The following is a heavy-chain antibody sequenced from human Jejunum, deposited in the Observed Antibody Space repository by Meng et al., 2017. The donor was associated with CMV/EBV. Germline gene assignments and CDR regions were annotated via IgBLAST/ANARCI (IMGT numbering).Heavy chain of an antibody. V-gene: IGHV3-21*01. CDR1: GFTFSSYN. CDR2: ISSSSRYI. Sequence: EVQLVDSWGGLVKPGGSLRLSCIGSGFTFSSYNMNWVRQAPGKGLEWVSSISSSSRYINYADSVKGRFTISRDNAKNSLYLQMNSLRVEDTAIYYCARDIDHWGQGTLVTVS. J-gene: IGHJ5*02. CDR3: ARDIDH.